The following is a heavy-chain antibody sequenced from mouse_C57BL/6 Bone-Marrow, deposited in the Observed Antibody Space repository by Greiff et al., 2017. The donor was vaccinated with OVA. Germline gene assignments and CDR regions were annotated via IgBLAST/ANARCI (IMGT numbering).Heavy chain of an antibody. J-gene: IGHJ3*01. CDR2: IRNKANGYTT. Sequence: EVQRVESGGGLVQPGGSLSLSCAASGFTFTDYYMSWVRQPPGKALEWLGFIRNKANGYTTEYSASVKGRFTISRDNSQSILYLQMNALRAEDSASYYCARYNGNFFAYWGQGTLVTVSA. V-gene: IGHV7-3*01. D-gene: IGHD2-1*01. CDR1: GFTFTDYY. CDR3: ARYNGNFFAY.